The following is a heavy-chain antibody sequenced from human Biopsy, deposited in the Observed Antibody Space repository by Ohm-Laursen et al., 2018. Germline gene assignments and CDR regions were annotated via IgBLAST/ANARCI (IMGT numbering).Heavy chain of an antibody. Sequence: SLRLSFAPAVFKHHHHAMHWLRQTPRKGRAWVSGMSKNNGFIGYAYSVMGRFTISRDNGQNSLYLQMNNLITKDTAVYYCVREISPSTFPENTLDIWGQGTMVTVSS. D-gene: IGHD2/OR15-2a*01. CDR3: VREISPSTFPENTLDI. J-gene: IGHJ3*02. V-gene: IGHV3-9*01. CDR2: MSKNNGFI. CDR1: VFKHHHHA.